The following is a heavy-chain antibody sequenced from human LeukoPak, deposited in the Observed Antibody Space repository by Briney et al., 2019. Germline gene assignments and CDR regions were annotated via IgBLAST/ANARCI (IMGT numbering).Heavy chain of an antibody. D-gene: IGHD2-2*01. CDR2: ISGSGGST. CDR1: GFTFSSYA. Sequence: GGSLRLSCAASGFTFSSYAMSWVRQAPGKGLEWVSAISGSGGSTYYADSVEGRFTISRDNSKNTLYLQMNSLRAEDTAVYYCAKDIVVVPAAKDGAFDIWGQGTMVTVSS. J-gene: IGHJ3*02. V-gene: IGHV3-23*01. CDR3: AKDIVVVPAAKDGAFDI.